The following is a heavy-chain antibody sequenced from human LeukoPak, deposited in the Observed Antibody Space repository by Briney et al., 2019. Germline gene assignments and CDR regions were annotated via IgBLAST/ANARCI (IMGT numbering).Heavy chain of an antibody. CDR3: AREWGDFDY. CDR2: ISSSSSYI. CDR1: GGSISSSS. Sequence: ETLSLTCTVSGGSISSSSYYWGWIRQAPGKGLEWVSSISSSSSYIYYADSVKGRFTISRDNAKNSLYLQMNSLRAEDTAVYYCAREWGDFDYWGQGTLVTVSS. V-gene: IGHV3-21*01. J-gene: IGHJ4*02. D-gene: IGHD3-16*01.